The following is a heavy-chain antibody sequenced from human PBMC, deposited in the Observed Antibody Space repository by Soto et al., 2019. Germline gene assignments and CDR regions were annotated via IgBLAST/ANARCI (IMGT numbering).Heavy chain of an antibody. V-gene: IGHV3-9*01. CDR2: ISWNSGSI. Sequence: PCLPMRVPWAAAWGKSVDLGSRCISKAPGKGLEWVSGISWNSGSIGYADSVKGRFTISRDNAKNSLYLQMNSLRAEDTALYYCAKDMSIAARAFDYWGQGTLVTVSS. D-gene: IGHD6-6*01. CDR3: AKDMSIAARAFDY. CDR1: WGKSVDLG. J-gene: IGHJ4*02.